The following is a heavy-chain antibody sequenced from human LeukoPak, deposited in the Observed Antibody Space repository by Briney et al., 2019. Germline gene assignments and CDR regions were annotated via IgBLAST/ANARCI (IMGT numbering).Heavy chain of an antibody. Sequence: GGSLRLSCAASGFTFDDYAMHWVRQAPGKGLEWVSGISWNSGSIGYADSVKGQFTISRDNAKNSLYLQMNSLRAEDTALYYCVTDLRVRQIYGMDVWGQGTTVTVSS. CDR2: ISWNSGSI. J-gene: IGHJ6*02. CDR1: GFTFDDYA. CDR3: VTDLRVRQIYGMDV. D-gene: IGHD4-23*01. V-gene: IGHV3-9*01.